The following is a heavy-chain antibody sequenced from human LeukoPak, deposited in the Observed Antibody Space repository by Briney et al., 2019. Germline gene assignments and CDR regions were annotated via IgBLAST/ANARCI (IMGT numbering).Heavy chain of an antibody. D-gene: IGHD3-3*01. J-gene: IGHJ4*02. CDR1: GGTFSSYA. CDR2: IIPIFGTA. CDR3: ARDLRSGYYPNFDY. V-gene: IGHV1-69*06. Sequence: ASVKVSCKASGGTFSSYAISWVRQAPGQGLEWMGGIIPIFGTANYAQKFQGRVTITADKSTSTAYMELSSLRSEDTAVYYCARDLRSGYYPNFDYWGQGTLVTVSS.